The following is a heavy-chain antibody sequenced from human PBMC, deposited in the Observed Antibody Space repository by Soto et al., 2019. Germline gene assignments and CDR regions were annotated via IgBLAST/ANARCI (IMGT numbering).Heavy chain of an antibody. J-gene: IGHJ4*02. Sequence: GESLKISCQSFGYTFTAYWIAWVRQMPGKGLEWMGIIFPADPEIRYSPSFRGHVTISADKSISTAYLQWSSLEASDTAMYYFARPLYPGYCTDGVCYSYDYWGQGTPVTGLL. D-gene: IGHD2-8*01. CDR3: ARPLYPGYCTDGVCYSYDY. CDR2: IFPADPEI. CDR1: GYTFTAYW. V-gene: IGHV5-51*01.